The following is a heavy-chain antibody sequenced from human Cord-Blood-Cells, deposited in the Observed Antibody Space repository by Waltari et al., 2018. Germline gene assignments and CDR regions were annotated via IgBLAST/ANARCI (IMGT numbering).Heavy chain of an antibody. CDR3: AREGYGDYGFDY. Sequence: QVQLVQSGAEVKKPGASVKVSCKAAGYTFTGYYMHWVRQAPGQGVEWMGRINPNSGGTNYAQKCQGRVTMTRDTSISTAYMELSRLRSDDTAVYYCAREGYGDYGFDYWGQGTLVTVSS. J-gene: IGHJ4*02. D-gene: IGHD4-17*01. CDR1: GYTFTGYY. CDR2: INPNSGGT. V-gene: IGHV1-2*06.